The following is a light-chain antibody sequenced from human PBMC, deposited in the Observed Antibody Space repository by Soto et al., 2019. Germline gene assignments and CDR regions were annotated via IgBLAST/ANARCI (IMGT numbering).Light chain of an antibody. CDR2: SNN. CDR1: SSNIGRNT. V-gene: IGLV1-44*01. Sequence: QSGLTQPPSASGTPGQRVTIACSGSSSNIGRNTVNCYQQLRGTAPKLLIYSNNQRHSGVPDRFSGSKSGTSASLAISGLQSEDEADYYCAAWDDSLNRYVFGTGTKVTVL. J-gene: IGLJ1*01. CDR3: AAWDDSLNRYV.